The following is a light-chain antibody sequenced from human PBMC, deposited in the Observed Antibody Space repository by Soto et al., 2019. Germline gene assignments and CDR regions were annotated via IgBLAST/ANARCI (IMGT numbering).Light chain of an antibody. J-gene: IGLJ3*02. Sequence: QSALTQPPSVSGSPGQSVTISCTGTSSDVGSYNRVSWYQQPPGTAPKLMIYDVSKRPSGVPDRFSGSKSGNTASLTISGLQAEDEADYYCCSYAGSYTLWVFGGGTKVTVL. CDR1: SSDVGSYNR. CDR2: DVS. V-gene: IGLV2-11*01. CDR3: CSYAGSYTLWV.